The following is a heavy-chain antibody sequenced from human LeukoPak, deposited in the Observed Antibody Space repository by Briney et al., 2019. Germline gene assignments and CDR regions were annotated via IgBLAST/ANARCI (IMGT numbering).Heavy chain of an antibody. CDR3: ARAEDYSYGTDY. Sequence: GGSLRLSRAASGFTFSSYAMSWVRQAPGKGLEWVSAISGSGGSTYYADSVKGRFTISRDNSKNTLYLQMNSLRAEDTAVHYCARAEDYSYGTDYWGQGTLVTVSS. D-gene: IGHD5-18*01. V-gene: IGHV3-23*01. CDR2: ISGSGGST. CDR1: GFTFSSYA. J-gene: IGHJ4*02.